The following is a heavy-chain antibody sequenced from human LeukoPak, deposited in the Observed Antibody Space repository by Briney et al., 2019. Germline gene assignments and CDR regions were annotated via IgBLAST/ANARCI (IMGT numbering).Heavy chain of an antibody. D-gene: IGHD2-2*01. V-gene: IGHV1-46*01. Sequence: GASVKVSCKASGYTFTSYGISWVRQAPGQGLEWMGIINPSGGSTSYAQKFQGRVTMTRDTSTSTVYMELSSLRSEDTAVYYCARDYQPNDFDYWGQGTLVTVSS. CDR1: GYTFTSYG. CDR2: INPSGGST. J-gene: IGHJ4*02. CDR3: ARDYQPNDFDY.